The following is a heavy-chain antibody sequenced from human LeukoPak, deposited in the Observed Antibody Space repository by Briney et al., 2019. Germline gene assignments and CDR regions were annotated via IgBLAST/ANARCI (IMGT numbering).Heavy chain of an antibody. D-gene: IGHD3-16*01. CDR2: ISSGSTI. Sequence: GGSLRLFCAASGFTFRSYETNWVRQAPGKGLEWVSYISSGSTIYYADSVKGRFTISRDNAKNSLYLQMNSLRAEDTAVYYCARDLAGEYYFDYWGQGTLVTVSS. V-gene: IGHV3-48*03. CDR1: GFTFRSYE. J-gene: IGHJ4*02. CDR3: ARDLAGEYYFDY.